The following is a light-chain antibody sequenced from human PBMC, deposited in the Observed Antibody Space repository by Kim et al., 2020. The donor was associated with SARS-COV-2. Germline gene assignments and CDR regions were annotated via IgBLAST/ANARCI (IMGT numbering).Light chain of an antibody. J-gene: IGLJ3*02. V-gene: IGLV3-19*01. CDR1: SLRSYY. Sequence: SSELTQDPAVSVALGQTVRITCQGDSLRSYYASWYQQTPGQAPVLVIYGKNNRPSGIPDRFSGSSSGNTASLTITGAQAEDEADYYCNSRESSGNHWVFGGGTQLTVL. CDR3: NSRESSGNHWV. CDR2: GKN.